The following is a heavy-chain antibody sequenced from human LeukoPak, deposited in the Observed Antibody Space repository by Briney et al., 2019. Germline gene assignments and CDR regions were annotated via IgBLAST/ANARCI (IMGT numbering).Heavy chain of an antibody. J-gene: IGHJ3*02. CDR3: ARQPGSTAAFDI. Sequence: SETLSLTCTVSGVSVTNYYWSWIRQPPGKGLEWIAYSHNTGETNYNAPLRSRITISVDTSKNEFSLKLSSVTAADTAVYYCARQPGSTAAFDIWGQGTTVIV. D-gene: IGHD5-18*01. CDR2: SHNTGET. V-gene: IGHV4-59*08. CDR1: GVSVTNYY.